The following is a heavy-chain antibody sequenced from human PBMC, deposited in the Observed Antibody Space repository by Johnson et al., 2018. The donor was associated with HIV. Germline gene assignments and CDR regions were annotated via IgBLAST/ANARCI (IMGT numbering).Heavy chain of an antibody. CDR3: ARTSEWATYQDAFDI. V-gene: IGHV3-7*05. CDR2: IKQDGREN. J-gene: IGHJ3*02. D-gene: IGHD1-26*01. Sequence: VQLVESGGGLVQPARSLRLSCEASGFTFSSYWISWVRQAPGKGLEWVANIKQDGRENSYVDPVKDRFTISRDNAKNLLYLQMNSLRAEDTAVFYCARTSEWATYQDAFDIWGQGTMVTVSS. CDR1: GFTFSSYW.